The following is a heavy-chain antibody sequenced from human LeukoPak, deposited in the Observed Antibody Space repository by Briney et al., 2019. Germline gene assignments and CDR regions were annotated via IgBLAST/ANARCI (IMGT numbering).Heavy chain of an antibody. CDR3: VRERDRGIEVADDFDY. CDR2: INDRGGYI. D-gene: IGHD6-19*01. J-gene: IGHJ4*02. V-gene: IGHV3-23*01. Sequence: GGSLRLSCAASGFTFSMDSMAWVRQAPGKGVEWVSVINDRGGYIQDADSVKGRFTISRDNSQNTLFLEMNSLRVEDTAVYYCVRERDRGIEVADDFDYWGQGTLVTVSS. CDR1: GFTFSMDS.